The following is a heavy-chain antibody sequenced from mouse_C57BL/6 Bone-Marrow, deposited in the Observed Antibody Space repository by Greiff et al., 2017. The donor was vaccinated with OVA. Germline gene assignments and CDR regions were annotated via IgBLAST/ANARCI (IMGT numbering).Heavy chain of an antibody. V-gene: IGHV2-9-1*01. D-gene: IGHD2-4*01. CDR1: GFSLTSYA. Sequence: VMLVESGPGLVAPSQSLSITCTVSGFSLTSYAISWVRQPPGNGLEWLGVIWTGGGTNYNSALKSRLSISKDNSKSQVFLKMNSLQTDDTARYYCARRGLRHGYYFDYWGQGTTLTVSS. J-gene: IGHJ2*01. CDR3: ARRGLRHGYYFDY. CDR2: IWTGGGT.